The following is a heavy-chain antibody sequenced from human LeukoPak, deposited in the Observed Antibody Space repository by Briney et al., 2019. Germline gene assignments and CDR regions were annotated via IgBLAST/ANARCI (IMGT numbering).Heavy chain of an antibody. Sequence: PSETLSLTCAVYGGSFSGYYWSWVRQAPGKGLEWVANTNRDGSEKYYLDSVKGRFTISRGNAKNSLYLQMSSLRAEDTAVYYCAREGYCSNTGCAYFDYWGRGTLVTVSS. V-gene: IGHV3-7*01. J-gene: IGHJ4*02. CDR1: GGSFSGYY. CDR3: AREGYCSNTGCAYFDY. D-gene: IGHD2-2*01. CDR2: TNRDGSEK.